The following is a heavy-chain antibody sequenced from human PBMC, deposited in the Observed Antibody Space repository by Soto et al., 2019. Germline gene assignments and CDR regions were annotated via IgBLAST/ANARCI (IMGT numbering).Heavy chain of an antibody. CDR3: ATRRSWSSGGYFDY. J-gene: IGHJ4*02. CDR1: GGSFGGYY. Sequence: QVQLQQWGAGLLKPSETLSLTCAVYGGSFGGYYWSWIRQPPGKGLEWIGEINHSGSTNYNPSLKSRVTISVDTSKNQFSLKLSSVTAADTAVYYCATRRSWSSGGYFDYWGQGTLVTVSS. V-gene: IGHV4-34*01. CDR2: INHSGST. D-gene: IGHD6-13*01.